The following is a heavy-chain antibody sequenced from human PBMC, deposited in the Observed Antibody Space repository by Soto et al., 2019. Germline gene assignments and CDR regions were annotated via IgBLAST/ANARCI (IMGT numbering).Heavy chain of an antibody. J-gene: IGHJ4*02. Sequence: SETLSLTCAVYGGSFSGYYWSWIRQPPGKGLEWIGEINHSGSTNYNPSLKSRVTIPVDTSKNQFSLKLSSVTAADTAVYYCARGRAGVRGVIGRASYFDYWGQGTLVTVSS. CDR2: INHSGST. CDR1: GGSFSGYY. CDR3: ARGRAGVRGVIGRASYFDY. V-gene: IGHV4-34*01. D-gene: IGHD3-10*01.